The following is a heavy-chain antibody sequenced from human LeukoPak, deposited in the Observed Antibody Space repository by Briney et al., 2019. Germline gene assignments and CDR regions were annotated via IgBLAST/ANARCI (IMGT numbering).Heavy chain of an antibody. J-gene: IGHJ4*02. V-gene: IGHV1-2*02. CDR1: GYTFTGYY. CDR2: INPSSGGT. Sequence: GASVKVSCKASGYTFTGYYMHWVRQAPGQGLEWMGWINPSSGGTNYVQKFQGRVTMTRDTSISTAYMELSRLRSDDTAVYYCARAGRWLQFANYFFDYWGQGTLVTVSS. D-gene: IGHD5-24*01. CDR3: ARAGRWLQFANYFFDY.